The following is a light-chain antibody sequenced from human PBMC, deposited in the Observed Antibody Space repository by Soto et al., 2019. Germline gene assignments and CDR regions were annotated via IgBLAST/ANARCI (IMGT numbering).Light chain of an antibody. V-gene: IGKV3-20*01. CDR1: QSVSSSY. CDR2: GAS. CDR3: QQYGSSSPIT. Sequence: EIVLTQSPGTLSLSPGERATLSCMASQSVSSSYLAWYQQKPGQAPRLLIYGASSRATGIPDRFSGSGSGTDFTLTISRLEPEDFGVYYCQQYGSSSPITFCQGTRLAIK. J-gene: IGKJ5*01.